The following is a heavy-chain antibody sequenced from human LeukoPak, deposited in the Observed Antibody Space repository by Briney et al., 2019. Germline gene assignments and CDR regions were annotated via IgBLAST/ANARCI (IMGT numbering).Heavy chain of an antibody. CDR3: ARHGESSTYYDILTGRGSWWFDP. CDR1: GGSISSYY. D-gene: IGHD3-9*01. Sequence: SETLSLTCTVSGGSISSYYWSWIRQPPGKGLEWIGYIYYSGSTNYNPSLKSRVTISVDTSKHQFSLKLRSVTAADTAVYYCARHGESSTYYDILTGRGSWWFDPWGQGTLVTVSS. J-gene: IGHJ5*02. CDR2: IYYSGST. V-gene: IGHV4-59*08.